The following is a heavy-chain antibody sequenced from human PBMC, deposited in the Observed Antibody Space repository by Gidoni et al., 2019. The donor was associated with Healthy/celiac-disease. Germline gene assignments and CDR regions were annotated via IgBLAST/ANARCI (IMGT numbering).Heavy chain of an antibody. V-gene: IGHV5-51*01. CDR1: GYSFTSYW. Sequence: EVQLVQSGAEVKKPGESLKISCKGSGYSFTSYWIGWVRQMPGKGLEWMGIIYPGDSDTRYSPSFQGQVTISADKSISTAYLQWSSLKASDTAMYYCARHAPAPEGYGYQPWATPHDYWGQGTLVTVSS. CDR3: ARHAPAPEGYGYQPWATPHDY. J-gene: IGHJ4*02. D-gene: IGHD5-18*01. CDR2: IYPGDSDT.